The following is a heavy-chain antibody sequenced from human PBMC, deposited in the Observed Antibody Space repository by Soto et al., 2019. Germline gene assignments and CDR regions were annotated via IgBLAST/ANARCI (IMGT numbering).Heavy chain of an antibody. D-gene: IGHD3-10*01. J-gene: IGHJ5*02. V-gene: IGHV1-18*01. Sequence: ASVKVSCKASGYTFTSYGISWVRQAPGQRLERMGWISAYNGNTNYAQKLQGRVTMATDTSTSTAYMELRSLRSDDTAVYYCARVLFLRVYVLLWFGELLFDPWGQGTLVTV. CDR2: ISAYNGNT. CDR1: GYTFTSYG. CDR3: ARVLFLRVYVLLWFGELLFDP.